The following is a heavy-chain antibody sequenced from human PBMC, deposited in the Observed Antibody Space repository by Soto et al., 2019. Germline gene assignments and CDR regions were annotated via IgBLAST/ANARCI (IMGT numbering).Heavy chain of an antibody. CDR3: ARYSSWYSYSWFDH. CDR2: INPSGRTI. V-gene: IGHV3-48*03. CDR1: GFTFSSFE. J-gene: IGHJ5*02. D-gene: IGHD2-15*01. Sequence: PGGSLRLSCVASGFTFSSFEMNWIRQAPGKGPEWIAFINPSGRTISYADSVKGRFTISRDNAENSVYLQMSSLRGEDTAMYYCARYSSWYSYSWFDHWGQGTLVTVSS.